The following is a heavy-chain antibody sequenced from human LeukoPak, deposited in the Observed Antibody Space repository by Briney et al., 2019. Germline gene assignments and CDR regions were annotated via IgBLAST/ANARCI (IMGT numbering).Heavy chain of an antibody. CDR1: GGSISSGGYY. D-gene: IGHD2-2*01. CDR3: ARHTRPEYCSSTSCYGAFDY. V-gene: IGHV4-30-2*03. CDR2: IYHSGST. Sequence: SQTLSLTCTVSGGSISSGGYYWSWIRQPPGKGVEWIGYIYHSGSTYYNPSLKSRVTIFVDTSKNQFSLKLTSVTAADTAVYYCARHTRPEYCSSTSCYGAFDYWGQGTLVTVSS. J-gene: IGHJ4*02.